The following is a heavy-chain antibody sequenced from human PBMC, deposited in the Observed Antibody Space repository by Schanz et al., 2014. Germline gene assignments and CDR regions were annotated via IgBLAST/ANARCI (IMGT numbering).Heavy chain of an antibody. V-gene: IGHV3-23*01. Sequence: EVQLLESGGGLVQPGGSLRLSCAASTFTFSSDWMSWLRQAPGKGLEWVSVIGVDGTTTYYADSVKGRFTISRDNSKNTLYLQMNGLRAEDTAVYYCARVALPGYSSPRDAFDIWGQGTMVTVSS. CDR3: ARVALPGYSSPRDAFDI. CDR1: TFTFSSDW. J-gene: IGHJ3*02. D-gene: IGHD5-18*01. CDR2: IGVDGTTT.